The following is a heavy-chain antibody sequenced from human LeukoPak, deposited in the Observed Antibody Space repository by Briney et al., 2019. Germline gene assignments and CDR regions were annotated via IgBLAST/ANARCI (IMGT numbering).Heavy chain of an antibody. J-gene: IGHJ5*02. CDR1: GGSISSSSYY. D-gene: IGHD3-3*01. CDR2: IYYSGST. V-gene: IGHV4-39*01. CDR3: ASSYYDFWSGYYTGFGWFDP. Sequence: SETLSLTCTVSGGSISSSSYYWGWIRQPPGKGLEWIGSIYYSGSTYYNPSLKSRVTISVDTSKNQFSLQLSSVTAADTAVYYCASSYYDFWSGYYTGFGWFDPWGQGTLVTVSS.